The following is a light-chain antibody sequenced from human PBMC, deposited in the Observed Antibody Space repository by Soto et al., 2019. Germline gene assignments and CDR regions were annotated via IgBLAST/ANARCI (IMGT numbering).Light chain of an antibody. CDR3: QHFNGYPLT. CDR1: QGISSA. J-gene: IGKJ4*01. V-gene: IGKV1-13*02. Sequence: AIPLTQSPSSLSASVGDRVTITCRASQGISSALAWYQQKPGKAPNLLIYDATSLESGVPSRFSGSGSGTDFTLTISSLQPEDFATYYCQHFNGYPLTFGGGTKVEIK. CDR2: DAT.